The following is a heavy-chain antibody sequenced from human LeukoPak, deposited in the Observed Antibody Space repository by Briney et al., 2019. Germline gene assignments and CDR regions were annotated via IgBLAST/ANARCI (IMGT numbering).Heavy chain of an antibody. CDR1: GFTFSSYG. CDR2: IRYDGSNK. J-gene: IGHJ4*02. V-gene: IGHV3-30*02. D-gene: IGHD3-10*01. CDR3: AKDNPPRYYGSGSYYKGGFDY. Sequence: GGSLRLSCAASGFTFSSYGMHWVRQAPGKGLEWVAFIRYDGSNKYYADSVKGRFTISRDNSKNTLYLQMNSLRAEDTAVYYCAKDNPPRYYGSGSYYKGGFDYWGQGTLVTVSS.